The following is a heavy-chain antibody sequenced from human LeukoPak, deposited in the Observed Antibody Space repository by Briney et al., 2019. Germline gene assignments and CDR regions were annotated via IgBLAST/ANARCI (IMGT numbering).Heavy chain of an antibody. D-gene: IGHD4/OR15-4a*01. CDR1: GYTFTDYY. J-gene: IGHJ3*02. V-gene: IGHV1-2*02. CDR2: IDPNSGGT. Sequence: ASVNVSCKASGYTFTDYYMHWVRQAPGQGLEWMGWIDPNSGGTNYAQKFQGRVTMTRDTSISTAYMELSRLRSDDTAVYYCARLLTNYYAFDIWGQGTMVTVSS. CDR3: ARLLTNYYAFDI.